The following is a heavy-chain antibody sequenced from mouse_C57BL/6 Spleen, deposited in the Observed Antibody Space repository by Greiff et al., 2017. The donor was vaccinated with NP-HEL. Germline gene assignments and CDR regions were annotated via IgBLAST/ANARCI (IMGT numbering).Heavy chain of an antibody. D-gene: IGHD2-3*01. J-gene: IGHJ4*01. Sequence: EVMLVESGGGLVKPGGSLKLSCAASGFTFSSYALSWVRQTPEKRLEWVATISDGGSYTYYPDNVKGRFTISRDNAKNNLYLQMSHLKSEDTAMYYCARDGLLDAMDYWGQGTSDTVSS. CDR2: ISDGGSYT. CDR1: GFTFSSYA. V-gene: IGHV5-4*01. CDR3: ARDGLLDAMDY.